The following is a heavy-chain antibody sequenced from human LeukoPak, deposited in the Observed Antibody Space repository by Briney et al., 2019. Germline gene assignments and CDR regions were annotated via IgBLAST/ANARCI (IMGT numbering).Heavy chain of an antibody. D-gene: IGHD3-10*01. CDR1: GFTFSSYG. V-gene: IGHV3-30*02. J-gene: IGHJ3*02. Sequence: PGGSLRLSCAASGFTFSSYGMHWVRQAPGKGLEWVAFIRYDGSNKYYADSVKGRFTISRDNSKNTLYLQMNSLRAEDTAVYYCASTWGIWFGDRGDAFDIWGQGTMVTVSS. CDR2: IRYDGSNK. CDR3: ASTWGIWFGDRGDAFDI.